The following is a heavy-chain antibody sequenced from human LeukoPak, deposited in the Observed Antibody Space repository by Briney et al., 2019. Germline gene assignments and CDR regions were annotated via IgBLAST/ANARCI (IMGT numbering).Heavy chain of an antibody. CDR3: AREGELLGGFDI. D-gene: IGHD1-7*01. CDR1: GYTFTSYY. V-gene: IGHV1-46*01. CDR2: INCAGGST. Sequence: ASVKVSCKATGYTFTSYYIHWVRQAPGQGLEWMGIINCAGGSTRYAQKFQGRVTMTRDTSTSTVYMELSSLTSEDTAVYYCAREGELLGGFDIWGQGTMVTVSS. J-gene: IGHJ3*02.